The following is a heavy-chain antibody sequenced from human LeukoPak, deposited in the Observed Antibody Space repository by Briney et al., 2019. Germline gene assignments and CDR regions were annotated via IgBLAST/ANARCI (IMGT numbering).Heavy chain of an antibody. V-gene: IGHV1-18*04. CDR1: GYTFTGYY. J-gene: IGHJ5*02. CDR3: ARDESVIAAAGTAVLDWFDP. D-gene: IGHD6-13*01. Sequence: ASVKVSCKASGYTFTGYYMHWVRQAPGQGLEWMGWISAYNGNTNYAQKLQGRVTMTTDTSTSTAYMELRSLRSDDTAVYYCARDESVIAAAGTAVLDWFDPWGQGTLVTVSS. CDR2: ISAYNGNT.